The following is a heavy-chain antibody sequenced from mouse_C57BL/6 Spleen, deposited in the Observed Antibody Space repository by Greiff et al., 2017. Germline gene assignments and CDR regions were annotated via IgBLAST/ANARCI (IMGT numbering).Heavy chain of an antibody. CDR2: IDPSDSET. CDR1: GYTFTSYW. D-gene: IGHD1-1*01. J-gene: IGHJ1*03. V-gene: IGHV1-52*01. CDR3: ARGYYYGSSYWYFDV. Sequence: QVQLKQPGAELVRPGSSVKLSCKASGYTFTSYWMHWVKQRPIQGLEWIGNIDPSDSETHYNQKFKDKATLTVDKSSSTAYMQLSSLTSEDSAVYYCARGYYYGSSYWYFDVWGTGTTVTVSS.